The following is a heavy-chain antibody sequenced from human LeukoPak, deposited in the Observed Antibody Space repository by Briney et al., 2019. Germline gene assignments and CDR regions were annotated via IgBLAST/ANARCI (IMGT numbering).Heavy chain of an antibody. CDR3: AKDRTYYYDSSGYYYGPFDY. V-gene: IGHV3-30*02. CDR1: GFTFSSYG. D-gene: IGHD3-22*01. J-gene: IGHJ4*02. CDR2: IRYDGSNK. Sequence: GGSLRLSCAASGFTFSSYGMHWVRKAPSKGLEWVAFIRYDGSNKYYADSVKGRFTISRDNSKNTLYLQMNSLRAEDTAVYYCAKDRTYYYDSSGYYYGPFDYWGQGTLVTVSS.